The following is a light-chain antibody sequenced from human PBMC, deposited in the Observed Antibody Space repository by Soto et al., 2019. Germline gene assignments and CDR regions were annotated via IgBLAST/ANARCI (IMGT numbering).Light chain of an antibody. CDR3: SSYTSSSSLYV. J-gene: IGLJ1*01. V-gene: IGLV2-14*01. CDR1: RSDIGGYKY. CDR2: EVS. Sequence: QSALTQPASVSGSPGQSITISCTGSRSDIGGYKYVSWYQQLPGKAPKLLIYEVSVRPSGITDRFSGSKSGITASLTISGLQSEDEAVYYCSSYTSSSSLYVFGSGTKLPVL.